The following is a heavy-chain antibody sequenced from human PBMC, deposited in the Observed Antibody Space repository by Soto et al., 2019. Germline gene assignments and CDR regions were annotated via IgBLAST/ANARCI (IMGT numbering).Heavy chain of an antibody. CDR1: GFTFSSYW. Sequence: PGGSLRLSCAASGFTFSSYWMSWVRQAPGKGLEWVASIKQDGSEKYYVDSVKGRFTISRDNAKNSLYLQMNSLRAEDTAVYYCARDKHYDFWSGSYGMDVWGQGTTVTVSS. V-gene: IGHV3-7*01. CDR3: ARDKHYDFWSGSYGMDV. J-gene: IGHJ6*02. D-gene: IGHD3-3*01. CDR2: IKQDGSEK.